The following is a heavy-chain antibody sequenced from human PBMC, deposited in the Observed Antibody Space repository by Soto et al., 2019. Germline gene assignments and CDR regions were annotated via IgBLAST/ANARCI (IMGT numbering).Heavy chain of an antibody. J-gene: IGHJ6*02. D-gene: IGHD6-19*01. V-gene: IGHV3-30-3*01. Sequence: GGSLRLSCAASGFTFSSYAMHWVRQAPGKGLEWVAVISYDGSNKYYADSVKGRFTISRDNSKNTLYLQMNSLRAEDTAVYYCARDSGASHSGWYLRMVLRYYGMDVWGQGTTVTVSS. CDR3: ARDSGASHSGWYLRMVLRYYGMDV. CDR2: ISYDGSNK. CDR1: GFTFSSYA.